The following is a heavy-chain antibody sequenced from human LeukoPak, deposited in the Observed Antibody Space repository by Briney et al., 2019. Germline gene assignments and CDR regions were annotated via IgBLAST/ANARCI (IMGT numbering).Heavy chain of an antibody. CDR1: GFTVSSNY. J-gene: IGHJ4*02. V-gene: IGHV3-53*01. D-gene: IGHD5-24*01. CDR3: ARSVVGGDGYKVGFFDY. Sequence: PGGSLRLSCAASGFTVSSNYMSWVRQAPGKGPEWVALIYSSGSTYYADAVRSRFTITRDNSKNTLSLQMNSLRAEDTAVYYCARSVVGGDGYKVGFFDYWGQGTLVTVSS. CDR2: IYSSGST.